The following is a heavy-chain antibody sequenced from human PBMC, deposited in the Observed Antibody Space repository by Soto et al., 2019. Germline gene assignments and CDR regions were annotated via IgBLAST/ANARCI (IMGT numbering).Heavy chain of an antibody. J-gene: IGHJ2*01. CDR3: ARGVVRGVTRYWYFDF. CDR2: IYYSGST. CDR1: GGSISSGDYY. V-gene: IGHV4-30-4*01. D-gene: IGHD3-10*01. Sequence: SETLSLTCTVSGGSISSGDYYWSWIRQPPGKGLEWIGYIYYSGSTYYNPSLKSRVTISVDTSKNQFSLKLSSVTAADTAVYYCARGVVRGVTRYWYFDFWGRGTLVTVSS.